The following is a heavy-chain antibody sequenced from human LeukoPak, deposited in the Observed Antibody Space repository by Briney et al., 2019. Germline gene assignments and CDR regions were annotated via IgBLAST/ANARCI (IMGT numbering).Heavy chain of an antibody. D-gene: IGHD4-17*01. V-gene: IGHV1-8*01. CDR1: GYTFTSYD. CDR3: ARVSTVATAIDY. CDR2: MNPSSGNT. J-gene: IGHJ4*02. Sequence: GASVKVSCKASGYTFTSYDINWVRQAPGQGLEWMGWMNPSSGNTGYAQKFQGRVTMTRDASISTAYTELNSLTSEDTAVYYCARVSTVATAIDYWGQGTLVTVSS.